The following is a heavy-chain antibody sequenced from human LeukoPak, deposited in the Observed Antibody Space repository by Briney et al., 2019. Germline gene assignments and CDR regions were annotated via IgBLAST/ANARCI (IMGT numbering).Heavy chain of an antibody. CDR1: GGSFSGYY. D-gene: IGHD3-3*01. CDR2: INHSGST. Sequence: PSETLSLTCAVYGGSFSGYYWSWIRQPPGKGLEWIGEINHSGSTNYNPSLKSRITISVDTSKNQFSLKLSSVTAADTAVYYCARDNTIFGVVKGFDYWGQGTLVTVSS. V-gene: IGHV4-34*01. CDR3: ARDNTIFGVVKGFDY. J-gene: IGHJ4*02.